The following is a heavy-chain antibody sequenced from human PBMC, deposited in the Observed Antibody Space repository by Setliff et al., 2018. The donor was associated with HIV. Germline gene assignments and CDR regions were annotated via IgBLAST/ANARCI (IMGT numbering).Heavy chain of an antibody. D-gene: IGHD3-10*01. CDR3: ARVSRNLYGHLDGFDI. J-gene: IGHJ3*02. Sequence: PGESLKLYCRASGYSFTDYWIGWVRQMPGKGLECMGIIYPGDSETKYSPSFQGQVTISVDKSFNTAYLQWSSLRASDTTMYYCARVSRNLYGHLDGFDIWGHGTMVTVSS. CDR1: GYSFTDYW. V-gene: IGHV5-51*01. CDR2: IYPGDSET.